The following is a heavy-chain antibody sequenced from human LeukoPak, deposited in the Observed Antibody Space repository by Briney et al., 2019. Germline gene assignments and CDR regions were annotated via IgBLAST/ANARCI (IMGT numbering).Heavy chain of an antibody. V-gene: IGHV4-39*01. D-gene: IGHD3-16*01. CDR3: ARLITAFQAFDS. Sequence: SETLSLTCTVSGGSISSSSYFWAWIRQPPGMGLEWIGSIYYSGSTYYNPSLNSRVTISVDTSKNQFSLNLSSVTAADTAVYYCARLITAFQAFDSWGQGTLVTVSS. J-gene: IGHJ4*02. CDR2: IYYSGST. CDR1: GGSISSSSYF.